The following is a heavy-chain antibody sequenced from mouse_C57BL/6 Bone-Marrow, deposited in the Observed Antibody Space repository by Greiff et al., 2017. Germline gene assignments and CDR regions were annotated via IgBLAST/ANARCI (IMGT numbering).Heavy chain of an antibody. Sequence: QVQLKQPGAELVMPGASVKLSCKASGYTFTSYWMHLVKQRHGQGLEWIGEIDPSDSYTNYNQKFKGKSTLTVDKSSSTAYMQLSSLTSEDSAVYYCAREYYTWFAYWGQGTLVTVSA. CDR2: IDPSDSYT. D-gene: IGHD2-12*01. CDR3: AREYYTWFAY. V-gene: IGHV1-69*01. CDR1: GYTFTSYW. J-gene: IGHJ3*01.